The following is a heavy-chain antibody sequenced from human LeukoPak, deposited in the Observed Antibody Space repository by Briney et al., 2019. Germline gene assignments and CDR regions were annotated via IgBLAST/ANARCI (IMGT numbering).Heavy chain of an antibody. D-gene: IGHD5-18*01. CDR3: ARDRVAGIQLWTFDY. CDR2: ISSSGSTI. V-gene: IGHV3-11*01. CDR1: GFTFSDYY. J-gene: IGHJ4*02. Sequence: GGSLRFSCAASGFTFSDYYMSWIRQAPGKGLEWVSYISSSGSTIYYADSVKGRFTISRDNAKNSLYLQMNSLRAEDTAVYYCARDRVAGIQLWTFDYWGQGTLVTVSS.